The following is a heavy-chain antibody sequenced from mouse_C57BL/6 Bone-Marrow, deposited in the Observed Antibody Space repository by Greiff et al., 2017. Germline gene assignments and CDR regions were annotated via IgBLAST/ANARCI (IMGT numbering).Heavy chain of an antibody. CDR3: ARHEVYGSSYSYYFDY. CDR1: GYTFTEYT. J-gene: IGHJ2*01. D-gene: IGHD1-1*01. V-gene: IGHV1-62-2*01. Sequence: VQLKESGAELVKPGASVKLSCKASGYTFTEYTIHWVKQRSGQGLEWIGWFYPGSGSIKYNEKFKDKATLTADKSSSTVYMELSRLTSEDSAVYFCARHEVYGSSYSYYFDYWGQGTTLTVSS. CDR2: FYPGSGSI.